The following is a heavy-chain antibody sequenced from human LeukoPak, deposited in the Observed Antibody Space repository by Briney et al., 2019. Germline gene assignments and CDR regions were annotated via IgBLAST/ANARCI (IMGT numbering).Heavy chain of an antibody. J-gene: IGHJ5*02. CDR2: ISAYNGNT. CDR3: ARDRALVVPAAMAPFDP. D-gene: IGHD2-2*01. CDR1: GYTFTSYG. Sequence: ASVKVSCKASGYTFTSYGISWVRQAPGQGLEWMGWISAYNGNTNYAQKLQGRVTMTTDTSTSTAYMELRSLRSDDTAVYYCARDRALVVPAAMAPFDPWGQGTLVTVSS. V-gene: IGHV1-18*01.